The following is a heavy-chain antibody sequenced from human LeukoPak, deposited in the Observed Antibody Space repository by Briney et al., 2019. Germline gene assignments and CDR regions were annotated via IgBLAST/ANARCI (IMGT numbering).Heavy chain of an antibody. V-gene: IGHV1-18*01. CDR1: GYTLTSYG. Sequence: ASVKVSCKASGYTLTSYGISWVRQAPGQGLEWMGWISAYNGNTNYAQKLQGRVTITADKSTSTVNMELSNLTSEDTAVYYCARPMTDYCDRSGYCGLYGLWGQGTLVTVSS. J-gene: IGHJ4*02. D-gene: IGHD3-22*01. CDR3: ARPMTDYCDRSGYCGLYGL. CDR2: ISAYNGNT.